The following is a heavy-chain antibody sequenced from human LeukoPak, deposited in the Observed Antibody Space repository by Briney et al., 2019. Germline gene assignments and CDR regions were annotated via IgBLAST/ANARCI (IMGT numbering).Heavy chain of an antibody. V-gene: IGHV4-39*07. CDR1: GGSISSSSYY. Sequence: SETLSLTCTVSGGSISSSSYYWGWIRQPPGKGLEWIGSIYYSGSTYYNPSLKSRVTISVDTFKNQFSLKLSSVTAADTAVYYCAREIAAYFDYWGQGTLVTVSS. J-gene: IGHJ4*02. CDR2: IYYSGST. D-gene: IGHD6-25*01. CDR3: AREIAAYFDY.